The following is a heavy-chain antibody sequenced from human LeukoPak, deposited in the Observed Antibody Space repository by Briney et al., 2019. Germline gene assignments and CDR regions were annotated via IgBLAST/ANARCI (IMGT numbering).Heavy chain of an antibody. CDR1: GGSFSGYY. V-gene: IGHV4-34*01. J-gene: IGHJ3*02. Sequence: SETLSLTCAVYGGSFSGYYWSWIRQPPGKGLEGIGEINHSGSTNYNPSLKSRVTISVDTSKNQFSLKLSSVTAADTAVYYCARAMITVYGDDAFDIWGQGTMVTVSS. CDR2: INHSGST. D-gene: IGHD4-17*01. CDR3: ARAMITVYGDDAFDI.